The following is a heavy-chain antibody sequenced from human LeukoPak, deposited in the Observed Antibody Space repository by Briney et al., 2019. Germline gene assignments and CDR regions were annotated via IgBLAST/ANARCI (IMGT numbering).Heavy chain of an antibody. V-gene: IGHV1-46*01. CDR3: AREVIGYYFDY. J-gene: IGHJ4*02. CDR2: INPSGGST. CDR1: GYTFTSYY. D-gene: IGHD2-21*01. Sequence: ASVKVSCXASGYTFTSYYMHWVRQAPGKGLEWMGIINPSGGSTSYAQKFQGRVTMTRDTSTSTVYMELSSLRSEDTAVYYCAREVIGYYFDYWGQGTLVTVSS.